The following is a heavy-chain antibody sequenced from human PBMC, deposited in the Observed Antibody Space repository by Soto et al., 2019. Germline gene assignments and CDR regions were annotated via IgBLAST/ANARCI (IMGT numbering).Heavy chain of an antibody. Sequence: QVQLVQSGAEVKKPGASVKVSCKASGYTFTSYGISWVRQAPGQGLEWMGWISAYNGNTNYAQKLQGRVTMTTDTSTSTAYMELRSLRSDDTAVYYCERDSKGIYGDSYYYYYYYMDVWGKGTTVTVSS. CDR3: ERDSKGIYGDSYYYYYYYMDV. CDR2: ISAYNGNT. J-gene: IGHJ6*03. V-gene: IGHV1-18*01. CDR1: GYTFTSYG. D-gene: IGHD4-17*01.